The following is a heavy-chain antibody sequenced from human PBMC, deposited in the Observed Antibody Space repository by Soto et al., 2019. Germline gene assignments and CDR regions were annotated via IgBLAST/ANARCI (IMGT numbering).Heavy chain of an antibody. J-gene: IGHJ4*02. V-gene: IGHV4-39*01. Sequence: QLQLQESGPGLVKPSETLSLTCSVSGFSISDTSYYWGWIRQPPGKGLEWIGTIHFNGKTIYNPSLKRRLTISVDTSKSQISLRLTSVTAADTAVYYCARQGSYWGQGTLVAVSS. CDR2: IHFNGKT. CDR1: GFSISDTSYY. CDR3: ARQGSY.